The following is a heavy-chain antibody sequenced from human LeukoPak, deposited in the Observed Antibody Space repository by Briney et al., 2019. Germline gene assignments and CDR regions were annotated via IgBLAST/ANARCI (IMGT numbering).Heavy chain of an antibody. J-gene: IGHJ4*02. V-gene: IGHV3-30-3*01. CDR2: ISYDGSNK. Sequence: GRSLRLSCAASGFTFSSYAMHWVRQAPGKGLEWVAVISYDGSNKYYADSVKGRFTISRDNSKNTLYLQMNSLRAEDTAVYYCAREGDTAIEPELDYWGQGTLVTVSS. D-gene: IGHD5-18*01. CDR1: GFTFSSYA. CDR3: AREGDTAIEPELDY.